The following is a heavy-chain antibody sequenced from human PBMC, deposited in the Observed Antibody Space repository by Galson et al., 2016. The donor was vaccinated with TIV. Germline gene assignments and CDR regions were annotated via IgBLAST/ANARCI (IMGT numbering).Heavy chain of an antibody. CDR1: GFTFNTYA. CDR2: ISNDGNTK. CDR3: ARSLTSDYGDPLDY. J-gene: IGHJ4*02. Sequence: SLRLSCAASGFTFNTYAIHWVRQAPGKGLEWVAVISNDGNTKQYADSVKGRFTISRDNSKNTVFLQMNSLRHEDTALYYCARSLTSDYGDPLDYWGQGTLVTVSS. D-gene: IGHD4-17*01. V-gene: IGHV3-30-3*01.